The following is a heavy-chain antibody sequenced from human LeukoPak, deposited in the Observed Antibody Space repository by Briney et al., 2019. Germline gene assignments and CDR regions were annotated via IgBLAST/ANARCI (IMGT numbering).Heavy chain of an antibody. CDR2: ISGGGDSS. CDR3: ARDPLSYGLGGYFDY. D-gene: IGHD5-18*01. V-gene: IGHV3-23*01. CDR1: GFTFSNYA. Sequence: GGSLRLSCAASGFTFSNYAMSWVRQAPGKGLEWVSAISGGGDSSYYADSVKGRFTISRDRSKSTLYLQMNSLRAEDTAVYYCARDPLSYGLGGYFDYWGQGTLVTVSS. J-gene: IGHJ4*02.